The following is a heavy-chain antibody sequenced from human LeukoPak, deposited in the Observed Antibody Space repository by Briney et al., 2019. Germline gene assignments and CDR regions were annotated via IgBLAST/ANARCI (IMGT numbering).Heavy chain of an antibody. CDR2: ISSSSSTI. V-gene: IGHV3-48*04. CDR1: GFTFSSYS. D-gene: IGHD4-17*01. J-gene: IGHJ3*02. Sequence: GGSLRLSCAASGFTFSSYSMNWVRQAPGKGLEWVSYISSSSSTIYYADSVKGRFTISRDNAKNSLYLQMNSLRAEDTAVYYCARGQAGENGDYDDAFDIWGQGTMVTVSS. CDR3: ARGQAGENGDYDDAFDI.